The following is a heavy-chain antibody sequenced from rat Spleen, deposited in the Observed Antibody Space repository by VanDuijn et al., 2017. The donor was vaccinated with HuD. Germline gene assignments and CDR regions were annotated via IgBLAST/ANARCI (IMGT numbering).Heavy chain of an antibody. V-gene: IGHV5-31*01. D-gene: IGHD5-1*01. Sequence: EVQLVESGGGLVQPGGSLKLSCVASGFTFTNYWMTWIRQAPGKGLEWVAYISFDGGSTYYRDSVKGRFTISRDNTKSTLYLQMDSLRSEDTATYYCTTDGQGARFAYWGQGTLVTVSS. CDR3: TTDGQGARFAY. CDR1: GFTFTNYW. J-gene: IGHJ3*01. CDR2: ISFDGGST.